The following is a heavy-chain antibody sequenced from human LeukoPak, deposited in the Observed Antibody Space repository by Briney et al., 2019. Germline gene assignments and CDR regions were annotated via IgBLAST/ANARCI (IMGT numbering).Heavy chain of an antibody. V-gene: IGHV3-73*01. CDR1: GFTFSGSA. CDR3: TRRTAAGVDY. J-gene: IGHJ4*02. Sequence: GGSLKLSCAASGFTFSGSAMHWVRQASGKGLEWVGRIRSKANSYATAYAASVKGRFTISRDDSKNTAYLQMNSLKTEDTAVYYCTRRTAAGVDYWGQGTLVTVSS. D-gene: IGHD6-13*01. CDR2: IRSKANSYAT.